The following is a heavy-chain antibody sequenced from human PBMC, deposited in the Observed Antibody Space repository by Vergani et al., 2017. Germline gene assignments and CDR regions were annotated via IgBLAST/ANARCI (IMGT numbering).Heavy chain of an antibody. J-gene: IGHJ5*02. V-gene: IGHV4-34*01. CDR2: INHSGST. CDR3: ARDQYSSSSGWFDP. Sequence: QVQLQQWGAGLLKPSETLSLTCAVYGGSFSGYYWSWIRQPPGKGLEWIGEINHSGSTNYNPSLKSRVTISVDTSKNQFSLKLSSVTAADTAVYYWARDQYSSSSGWFDPWGQGTLVTVSS. D-gene: IGHD6-6*01. CDR1: GGSFSGYY.